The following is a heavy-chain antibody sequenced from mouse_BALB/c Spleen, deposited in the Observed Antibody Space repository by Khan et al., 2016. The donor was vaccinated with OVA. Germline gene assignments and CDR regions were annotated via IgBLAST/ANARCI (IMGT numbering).Heavy chain of an antibody. CDR2: IYPGTNST. J-gene: IGHJ3*01. V-gene: IGHV1S132*01. CDR1: GYIFTSYW. CDR3: ARDGPDGAWFVY. D-gene: IGHD2-3*01. Sequence: VQLQQSGAELVRPGASVKLSCKTSGYIFTSYWIHWVKQRSGQGLEWIARIYPGTNSTYYNEKFKGKATLTADKSSNTAYMQLSSLKSEDSAVYFCARDGPDGAWFVYWGQGTLVTVSA.